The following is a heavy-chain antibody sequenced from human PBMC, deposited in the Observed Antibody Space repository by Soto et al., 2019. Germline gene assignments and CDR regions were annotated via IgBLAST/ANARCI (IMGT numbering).Heavy chain of an antibody. J-gene: IGHJ4*02. Sequence: SLRLSCAASGFTFDDYAMHWVRQAPGKGLEWVSGISWNSGSIGYADSVKGRFTISRDNAKNSLYLQMNSLRAEDTALYYCAKDNSHYGGNFRFDYWGQGTLVTVSS. CDR2: ISWNSGSI. V-gene: IGHV3-9*01. D-gene: IGHD4-17*01. CDR3: AKDNSHYGGNFRFDY. CDR1: GFTFDDYA.